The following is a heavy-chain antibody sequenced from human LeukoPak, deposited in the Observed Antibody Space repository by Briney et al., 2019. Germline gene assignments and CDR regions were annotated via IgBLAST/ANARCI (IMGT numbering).Heavy chain of an antibody. J-gene: IGHJ3*02. Sequence: GGTLRLSCAASGFTFSTYEMNWVRQAPGKGLEWVSYISSSGNTIYYADSVKGRFSISRDNAKNALYLQMNSLRAEDTAVYYCARDSGYDDGFDMWGQGTMVTVS. CDR3: ARDSGYDDGFDM. CDR2: ISSSGNTI. D-gene: IGHD5-12*01. CDR1: GFTFSTYE. V-gene: IGHV3-48*03.